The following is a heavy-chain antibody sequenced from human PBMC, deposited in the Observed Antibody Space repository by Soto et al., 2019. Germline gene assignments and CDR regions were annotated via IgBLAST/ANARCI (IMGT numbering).Heavy chain of an antibody. V-gene: IGHV4-30-4*01. Sequence: PSETLSLTCTVSGGSISKNYWSWIRQPPGKGLEWIGYIYYSGSTYYNPSLKSRVTISVDTSKNQFSLKLSSVTAADTAVYYRARVTYGSGNRFDYWGQGTLVTVSS. CDR2: IYYSGST. CDR3: ARVTYGSGNRFDY. CDR1: GGSISKNY. D-gene: IGHD3-10*01. J-gene: IGHJ4*02.